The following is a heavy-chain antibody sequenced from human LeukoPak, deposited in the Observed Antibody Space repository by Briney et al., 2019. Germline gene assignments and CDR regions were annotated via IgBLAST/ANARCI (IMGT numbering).Heavy chain of an antibody. CDR3: ARDLVVVSAGGWFDP. CDR2: IKQDGSEK. J-gene: IGHJ5*02. D-gene: IGHD2-2*01. CDR1: GFTLTNYW. V-gene: IGHV3-7*01. Sequence: PGGSLRLSCAASGFTLTNYWMAWVRQAPGRGLEWVANIKQDGSEKYYVDSVKGRFTISRDNAKNSLYLQMNSLRVEDTAVYYCARDLVVVSAGGWFDPWGQGTLVTVSA.